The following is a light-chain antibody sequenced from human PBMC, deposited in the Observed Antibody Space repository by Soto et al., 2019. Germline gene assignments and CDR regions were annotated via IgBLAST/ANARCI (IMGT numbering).Light chain of an antibody. CDR2: DAS. Sequence: DIQMTQSPSSLSASVGDRVTITCQASQDVSNYLNLYHQKLGKAPKLLIYDASNLETGVPSRFSGSGSGTYFSFTISSLQPEDFATYYCQQYSNLITFGQGTRLEIK. CDR1: QDVSNY. CDR3: QQYSNLIT. V-gene: IGKV1-33*01. J-gene: IGKJ5*01.